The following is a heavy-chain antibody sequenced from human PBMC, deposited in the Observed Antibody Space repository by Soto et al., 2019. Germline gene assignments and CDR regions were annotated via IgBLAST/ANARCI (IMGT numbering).Heavy chain of an antibody. CDR1: GYTFTSYY. D-gene: IGHD3-9*01. CDR2: INPSGGST. CDR3: ARDPYYHILTGYYDY. Sequence: QVQLVQSGAEVKKPGASVKVSCKASGYTFTSYYMHWVRQAPGQGLEWRGTINPSGGSTSYAQKYTCRVTMTRDTSTSTVYMELSSLRSEDTAVYYCARDPYYHILTGYYDYWGQGTLVTVSS. J-gene: IGHJ4*02. V-gene: IGHV1-46*01.